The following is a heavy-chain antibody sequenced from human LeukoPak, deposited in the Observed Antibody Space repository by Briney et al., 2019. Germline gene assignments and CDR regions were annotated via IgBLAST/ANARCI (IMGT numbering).Heavy chain of an antibody. J-gene: IGHJ4*02. CDR2: ISSGSKYI. CDR1: GFSFSSYS. V-gene: IGHV3-21*01. D-gene: IGHD5-18*01. CDR3: ARALSYSYGSMDF. Sequence: KSGGSLRLSCAASGFSFSSYSMNWVRQAPGKGLEWVSSISSGSKYIYNADSLKGRFAISRDNAKNSLYLQMNSLRAEDTAVYYCARALSYSYGSMDFWGQGTLVTVSS.